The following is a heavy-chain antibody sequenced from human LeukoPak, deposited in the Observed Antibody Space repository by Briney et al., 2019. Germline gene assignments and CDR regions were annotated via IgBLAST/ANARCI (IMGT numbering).Heavy chain of an antibody. CDR1: GYSFTSYW. J-gene: IGHJ6*02. CDR2: IYPGDSDT. CDR3: ARLGDYSNYYYYGMDV. V-gene: IGHV5-51*01. D-gene: IGHD4-11*01. Sequence: GESLKISCKGSGYSFTSYWVGWVRQMPGKGLEWMGIIYPGDSDTRYSPSFQGQVTISADKSISTAYLQWSSLKASDTAMYYCARLGDYSNYYYYGMDVWGQGTTVTVSS.